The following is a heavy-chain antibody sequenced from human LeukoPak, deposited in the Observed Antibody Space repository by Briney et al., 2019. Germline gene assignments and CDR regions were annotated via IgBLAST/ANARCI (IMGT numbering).Heavy chain of an antibody. CDR2: VSTTGSII. D-gene: IGHD3-16*01. V-gene: IGHV3-48*03. CDR3: ARGWLLRGAFDF. J-gene: IGHJ4*02. Sequence: GGSLRLSCAASGFTFSSYEMNWVRQAPGKGLEWVSYVSTTGSIIYYADSVKGRFTLSRDNAKNSLYLQMNSLRVEDTAVYYCARGWLLRGAFDFWGQGTLATVSS. CDR1: GFTFSSYE.